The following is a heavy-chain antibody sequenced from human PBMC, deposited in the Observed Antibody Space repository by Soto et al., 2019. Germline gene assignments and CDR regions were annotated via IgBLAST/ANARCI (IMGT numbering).Heavy chain of an antibody. J-gene: IGHJ4*02. CDR2: INAGNGNT. Sequence: VASVKVSCKASGYTFTSYAMHWVRQAPGQRLEWMGWINAGNGNTKYSQKFQGRVTITRDTSASTAYMGLSSLRSEDTAVYYCARVYSSSDARVHYFDYWGQGTLVTVSS. CDR3: ARVYSSSDARVHYFDY. V-gene: IGHV1-3*01. D-gene: IGHD6-13*01. CDR1: GYTFTSYA.